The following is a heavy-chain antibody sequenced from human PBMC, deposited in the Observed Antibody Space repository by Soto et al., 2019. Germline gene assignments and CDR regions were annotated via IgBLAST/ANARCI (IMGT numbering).Heavy chain of an antibody. CDR3: ARDGTYYDFWRRDYYYMDV. D-gene: IGHD3-3*01. V-gene: IGHV1-46*03. Sequence: QVQLVQSGAEVKKPGASVKVSCKASGYTFTSYYMHWVRQAPGQGLEWMGIINPSGGSTSYAQKFQCRVTMTRDTSTSTVYMELSSLRSEDTAVYYCARDGTYYDFWRRDYYYMDVWGKGTTVTVSS. J-gene: IGHJ6*03. CDR2: INPSGGST. CDR1: GYTFTSYY.